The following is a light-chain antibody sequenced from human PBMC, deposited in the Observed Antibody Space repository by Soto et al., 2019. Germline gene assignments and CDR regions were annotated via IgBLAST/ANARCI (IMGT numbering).Light chain of an antibody. CDR3: CSYAGSNTFV. CDR2: EGS. CDR1: SSDVGSYNL. Sequence: SVLTQPASVSGSPGQSITISCTGTSSDVGSYNLVSWYQHHPGKAPKLMIYEGSKRPSGVSNRFSGSKSGNTASLTISGLQAEDEADYFCCSYAGSNTFVFGTGTKVTVL. J-gene: IGLJ1*01. V-gene: IGLV2-23*01.